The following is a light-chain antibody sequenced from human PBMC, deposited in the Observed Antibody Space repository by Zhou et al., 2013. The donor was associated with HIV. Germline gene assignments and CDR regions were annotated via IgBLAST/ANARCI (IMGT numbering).Light chain of an antibody. CDR3: QQSYRIPWT. Sequence: DIQMTQSPSSLSASVGDRVTITCQASQDISNYLNWYQQKPGKAPKLLIYDASNLETGVPSRFSGSGSGTDFTFTISSLQPEDIATYYCQQSYRIPWTFGQGTKVEIK. J-gene: IGKJ1*01. CDR2: DAS. V-gene: IGKV1-33*01. CDR1: QDISNY.